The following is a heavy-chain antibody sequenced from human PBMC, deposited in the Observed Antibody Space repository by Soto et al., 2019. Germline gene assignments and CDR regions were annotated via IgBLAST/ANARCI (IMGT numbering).Heavy chain of an antibody. Sequence: GPPRVNPPQTPPPTPPLSGVSPSTPGVGVGWVRQPPGKALECLALIYWDDDKRYSPSLKSRLTVTKDTSKNQVVLTMTNMDPMDTATYYCAHIPSYYQYNWFDPWGQGTLVTVSS. J-gene: IGHJ5*02. CDR3: AHIPSYYQYNWFDP. V-gene: IGHV2-5*02. CDR2: IYWDDDK. CDR1: GVSPSTPGVG. D-gene: IGHD3-10*01.